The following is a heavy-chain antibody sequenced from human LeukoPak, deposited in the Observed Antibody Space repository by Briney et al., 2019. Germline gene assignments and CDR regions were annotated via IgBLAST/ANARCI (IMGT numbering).Heavy chain of an antibody. CDR3: ARESGDYHYGMDV. D-gene: IGHD3-10*01. V-gene: IGHV3-7*01. Sequence: GGSLRLSCAASGFTFSRYWMNWVRQAPGEGRERVANIKQAGSEKSYEDSVKGPFTISRDNAKNSLYWQMNSLRAEDTDVYYCARESGDYHYGMDVWGQGTTVTVSS. CDR1: GFTFSRYW. CDR2: IKQAGSEK. J-gene: IGHJ6*02.